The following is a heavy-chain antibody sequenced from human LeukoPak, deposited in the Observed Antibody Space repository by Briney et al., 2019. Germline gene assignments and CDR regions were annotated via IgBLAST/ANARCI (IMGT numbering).Heavy chain of an antibody. D-gene: IGHD1-26*01. Sequence: PSETLSLTCTVSGGSISSSGYYWGWIRQPPGKGLEWIASIYYSGSTYYNPSLKSRVTISVDTSKNQLSLKLSSLTAADTSVYYCARHEYSGSYYGLSWFDPWGQGTLVTVSS. J-gene: IGHJ5*02. V-gene: IGHV4-39*01. CDR1: GGSISSSGYY. CDR3: ARHEYSGSYYGLSWFDP. CDR2: IYYSGST.